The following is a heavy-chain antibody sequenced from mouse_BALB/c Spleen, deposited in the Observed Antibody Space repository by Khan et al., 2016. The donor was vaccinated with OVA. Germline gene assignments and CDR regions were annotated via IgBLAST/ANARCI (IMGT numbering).Heavy chain of an antibody. Sequence: VQLQQSGPELVKPGASVKISCRTSGYTFPEYTVHWVKQSLGKSLDWIGVINPKNGGTAYNQKFKGKATLTVDKSSSTAYMEFSSLTSEDSAIYYCAKDAGRYWGQGTSVTVAS. V-gene: IGHV1-18*01. CDR2: INPKNGGT. J-gene: IGHJ4*01. CDR1: GYTFPEYT. D-gene: IGHD3-3*01. CDR3: AKDAGRY.